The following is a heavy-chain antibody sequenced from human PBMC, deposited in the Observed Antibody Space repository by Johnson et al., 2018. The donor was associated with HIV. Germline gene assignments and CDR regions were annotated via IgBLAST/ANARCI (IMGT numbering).Heavy chain of an antibody. V-gene: IGHV3-30*03. CDR1: GFT. Sequence: QVQLVESGGGVVQPGRSLRLSCAASGFTGLEWVPLISYDGCNKYYADSVKGRFTISKDNSKNMVYLQMNSLRAEDTAVYFCARAGYYVGAFDIWGQGTMVTVSS. J-gene: IGHJ3*02. D-gene: IGHD1-26*01. CDR3: ARAGYYVGAFDI. CDR2: ISYDGCNK.